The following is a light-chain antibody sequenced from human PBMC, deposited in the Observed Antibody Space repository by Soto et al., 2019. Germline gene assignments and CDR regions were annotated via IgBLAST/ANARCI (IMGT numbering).Light chain of an antibody. V-gene: IGKV1-39*01. CDR2: AAS. CDR3: QQSYSNPPT. CDR1: QSISSY. Sequence: DIQMTQSPSSLSASVGDIVTITCRASQSISSYLNWYQQKPGKAPKLLXYAASSLQSGVPSRFSGSGSGTDFTLTISSLQPEDFETYYCQQSYSNPPTFGQGTKVDIK. J-gene: IGKJ1*01.